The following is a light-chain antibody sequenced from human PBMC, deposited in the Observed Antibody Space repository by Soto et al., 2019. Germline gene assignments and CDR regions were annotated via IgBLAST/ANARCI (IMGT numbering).Light chain of an antibody. J-gene: IGKJ3*01. V-gene: IGKV3-20*01. Sequence: DIVWTQSPGTLSFSPGERATLSCRASQSVSSKYLAWYLQKPGQAPRVLIYGASIRATGIPERFSGGGSGTDFTLTITRLEPEDFAVYYCQQYGSSLFTFGPGTTVDIK. CDR1: QSVSSKY. CDR2: GAS. CDR3: QQYGSSLFT.